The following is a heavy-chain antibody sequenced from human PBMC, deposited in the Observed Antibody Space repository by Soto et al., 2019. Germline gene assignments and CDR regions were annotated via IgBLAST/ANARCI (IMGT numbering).Heavy chain of an antibody. CDR2: IYYTGST. D-gene: IGHD5-18*01. J-gene: IGHJ4*02. CDR1: GGSVSSASYY. CDR3: ARDIRGYSRAFDY. Sequence: PSKTLSLTXTVSGGSVSSASYYWTWIRQSPGKGLEWIGYIYYTGSTNYNPSLKSRVTISVDTSKNQFSLKLTSVTAADTAVYYCARDIRGYSRAFDYWGQGTQVTVSS. V-gene: IGHV4-61*01.